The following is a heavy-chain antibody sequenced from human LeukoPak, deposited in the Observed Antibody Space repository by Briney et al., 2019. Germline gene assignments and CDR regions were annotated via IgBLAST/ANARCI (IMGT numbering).Heavy chain of an antibody. J-gene: IGHJ6*03. Sequence: PGGSLRLSCTVSGFTVSSNSMSWVRQAPGKGLEWVSFIYSDNTHYSDSVKGRFTISRDNAKNSLYLQMNSLRAEDTALYYCARDRYYDFWSGYYQGDYYYYYMDVWGKGTTVTVSS. CDR1: GFTVSSNS. CDR2: IYSDNT. D-gene: IGHD3-3*01. V-gene: IGHV3-53*01. CDR3: ARDRYYDFWSGYYQGDYYYYYMDV.